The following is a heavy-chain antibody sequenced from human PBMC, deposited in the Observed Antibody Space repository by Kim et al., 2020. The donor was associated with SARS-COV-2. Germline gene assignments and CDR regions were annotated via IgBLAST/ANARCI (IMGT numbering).Heavy chain of an antibody. J-gene: IGHJ4*02. D-gene: IGHD3-9*01. V-gene: IGHV4-39*01. CDR3: ARHRYNYDILTGYYTNPFDY. Sequence: SETLSLTCTVSGGSISSSSYYWGWIRQPPGKGLEWIGSIYYSGSTYSNPSLKSRVTISVDTSKNQFSLKLSSVTAADTAVYYCARHRYNYDILTGYYTNPFDYWGQGTLVSVSS. CDR1: GGSISSSSYY. CDR2: IYYSGST.